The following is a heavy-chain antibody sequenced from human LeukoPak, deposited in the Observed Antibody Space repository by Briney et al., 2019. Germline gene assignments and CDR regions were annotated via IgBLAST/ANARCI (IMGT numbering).Heavy chain of an antibody. Sequence: PGGSLRLSCAASGFTFSDYYMSWLRQAPGKGAEWVSYISSSGSTIDYADSVKGRFTISRDNAKNSLYLQMSSLRAEDTAVYFWASGTYYFDFWGQGTLVTVSS. V-gene: IGHV3-11*01. CDR2: ISSSGSTI. CDR3: ASGTYYFDF. CDR1: GFTFSDYY. D-gene: IGHD1-26*01. J-gene: IGHJ4*02.